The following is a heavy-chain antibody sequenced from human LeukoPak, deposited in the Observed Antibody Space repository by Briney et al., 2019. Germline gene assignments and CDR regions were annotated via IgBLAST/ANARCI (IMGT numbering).Heavy chain of an antibody. CDR1: GGTFSSYA. D-gene: IGHD3-10*01. Sequence: AAPVKVSCKASGGTFSSYAISWVRQAPGQGLEWMGRIIPILGIANYAQKFQGRVTITADKSTSTAYMELSSLRSEDTAVYYCARTNSMVRGVISREYYFDYWGQGTLVTVSS. J-gene: IGHJ4*02. CDR2: IIPILGIA. V-gene: IGHV1-69*04. CDR3: ARTNSMVRGVISREYYFDY.